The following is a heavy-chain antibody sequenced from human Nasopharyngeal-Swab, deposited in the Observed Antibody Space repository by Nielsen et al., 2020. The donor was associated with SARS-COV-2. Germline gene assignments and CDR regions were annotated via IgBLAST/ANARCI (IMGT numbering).Heavy chain of an antibody. J-gene: IGHJ2*01. CDR2: ISSSGRTR. D-gene: IGHD4-17*01. V-gene: IGHV3-11*01. CDR1: GFTFSDYY. CDR3: VRAGCYGDHNWHFDL. Sequence: GESLKISCAASGFTFSDYYITWIRRSPRKGLEGVSYISSSGRTRYHTDSVKGRFTISRDNAKKSLLLQMDSLKAEDTAVYYCVRAGCYGDHNWHFDLWGRGTLVTVSS.